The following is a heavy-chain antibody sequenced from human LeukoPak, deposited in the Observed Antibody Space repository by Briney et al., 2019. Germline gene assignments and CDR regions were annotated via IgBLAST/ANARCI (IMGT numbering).Heavy chain of an antibody. D-gene: IGHD3-22*01. CDR3: AREAYYYDSSGYYYFDY. Sequence: ASVKVSCKASGYTFTGYYMHWVRQAPGQGLEWMGWISAYNGNTNYAQKLQGRVTMTTDTSTSTAYMELRSLRSDDTAVYYCAREAYYYDSSGYYYFDYWGQGTLVTVSS. CDR1: GYTFTGYY. V-gene: IGHV1-18*04. CDR2: ISAYNGNT. J-gene: IGHJ4*02.